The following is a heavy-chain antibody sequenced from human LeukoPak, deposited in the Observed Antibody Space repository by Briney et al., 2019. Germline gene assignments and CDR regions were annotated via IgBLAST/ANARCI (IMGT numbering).Heavy chain of an antibody. Sequence: GGSLRLSCAASGFTFSIYSMNWVRQAPGKGLEWVSSISSGSSYIYYADSVKGRFTISRDNAKNSLYLQMNSLRAEDTAVYYCAREVTTSSPGAFAIWGQGTMVTVSS. CDR1: GFTFSIYS. CDR3: AREVTTSSPGAFAI. J-gene: IGHJ3*02. V-gene: IGHV3-21*01. D-gene: IGHD4-17*01. CDR2: ISSGSSYI.